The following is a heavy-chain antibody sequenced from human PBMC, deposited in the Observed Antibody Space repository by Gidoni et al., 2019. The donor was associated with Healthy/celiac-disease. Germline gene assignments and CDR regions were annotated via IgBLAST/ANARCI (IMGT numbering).Heavy chain of an antibody. CDR1: GFTFISYA. CDR2: ISGSGGST. J-gene: IGHJ4*02. D-gene: IGHD3-22*01. CDR3: AKDQDYYDSSGCDY. V-gene: IGHV3-23*01. Sequence: ELQLLESGGGLVQPGGSLRLSCAASGFTFISYAMSWVRQAPGKGLEWVSAISGSGGSTYYADSVKGRFTISRDNSKNTLYLQMNSLRAEDTAVYYCAKDQDYYDSSGCDYWGQGTLVTVSS.